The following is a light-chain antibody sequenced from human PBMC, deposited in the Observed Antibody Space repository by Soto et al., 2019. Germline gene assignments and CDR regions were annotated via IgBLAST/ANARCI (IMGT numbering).Light chain of an antibody. CDR3: NSYTSKSTRV. Sequence: QSVPTQPASVYGSPGQSINISCTGTSSDVGGYHCVSWYQQHPGKDPKLIIYEVNNRPSGFSNRFSGSKSGNTASLTIAGLHSEDEADYYCNSYTSKSTRVVGTGTKLTVL. V-gene: IGLV2-14*01. CDR1: SSDVGGYHC. CDR2: EVN. J-gene: IGLJ1*01.